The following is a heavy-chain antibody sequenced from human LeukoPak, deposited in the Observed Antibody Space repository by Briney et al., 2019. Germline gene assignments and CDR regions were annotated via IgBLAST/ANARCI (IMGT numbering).Heavy chain of an antibody. D-gene: IGHD3-3*01. V-gene: IGHV1-46*01. CDR3: ARDSTYYDFWIGYYCYFDY. CDR2: INPNGGST. J-gene: IGHJ4*02. CDR1: GYTFTNYA. Sequence: ASVKISCKTSGYTFTNYAMMWVRQAPGQRLEWMGIINPNGGSTSYAQKFQGRVTMTRDTSTSTVYMELSSLRSEDTDVYDCARDSTYYDFWIGYYCYFDYWGQGTLVTVSS.